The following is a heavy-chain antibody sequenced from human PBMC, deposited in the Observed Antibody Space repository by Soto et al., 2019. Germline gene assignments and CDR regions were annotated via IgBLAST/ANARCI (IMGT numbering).Heavy chain of an antibody. CDR1: GYTFTSYG. CDR3: SVCEVFEYALNF. D-gene: IGHD2-2*01. V-gene: IGHV1-18*01. CDR2: ISANNGNT. J-gene: IGHJ3*01. Sequence: QVQLVQSGAEVKKPGASVKVSCKSSGYTFTSYGISWVRQAPGQGLEWMGWISANNGNTNYAQKLQGRVTMTKDTAKRKGYMVFRTLRTDDPSVYYCSVCEVFEYALNFWGQGKKGNGSS.